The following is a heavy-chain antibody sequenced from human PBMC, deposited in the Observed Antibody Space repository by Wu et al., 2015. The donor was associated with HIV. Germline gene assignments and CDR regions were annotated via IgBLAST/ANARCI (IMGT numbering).Heavy chain of an antibody. D-gene: IGHD3-10*01. CDR3: VKARGSGAYHFFYFDV. V-gene: IGHV1-18*01. J-gene: IGHJ4*02. Sequence: QLEQPGVEVQKPGAALKVSCKASGYAFSRHGISWVRQVPGQGLEWVGWISAGNGDTTYAQKFQGRVTLTRDISTTTVFLEFGGLHSDDRAVYYCVKARGSGAYHFFYFDVWGEGTSVSVSS. CDR2: ISAGNGDT. CDR1: GYAFSRHG.